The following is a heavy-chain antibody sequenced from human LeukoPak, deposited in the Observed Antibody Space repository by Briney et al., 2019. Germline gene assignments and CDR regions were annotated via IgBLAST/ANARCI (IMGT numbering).Heavy chain of an antibody. D-gene: IGHD2-15*01. CDR1: GGSISSSSYY. J-gene: IGHJ1*01. CDR3: ARSYCSGGSCYSEYFQH. Sequence: SETLSLTCTVSGGSISSSSYYWGWIRQPPGKGLEWIGSIYYSGSTYYNPSLKSRVTISVDTSKNQFSLKLSSVTAADTAVYYCARSYCSGGSCYSEYFQHWGQGTLVTVSS. CDR2: IYYSGST. V-gene: IGHV4-39*01.